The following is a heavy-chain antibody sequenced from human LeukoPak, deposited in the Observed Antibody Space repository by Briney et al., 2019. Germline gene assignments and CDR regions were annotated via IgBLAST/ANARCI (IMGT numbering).Heavy chain of an antibody. V-gene: IGHV5-51*01. CDR2: IYPGDSDT. D-gene: IGHD2-2*01. J-gene: IGHJ4*02. CDR1: GYSFTSCW. CDR3: ARQDCSSTSCYLPFDY. Sequence: GESLKISCKGSGYSFTSCWIGWVRQMPGKGLEWMGIIYPGDSDTRYSPSFQGQVTISADKSISTAYLQWSSLKASDTAMYYCARQDCSSTSCYLPFDYWGQGTLVTVSS.